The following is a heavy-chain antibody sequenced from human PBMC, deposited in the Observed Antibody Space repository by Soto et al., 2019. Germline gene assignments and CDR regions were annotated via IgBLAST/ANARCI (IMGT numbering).Heavy chain of an antibody. CDR1: GFTFSWYS. V-gene: IGHV3-21*01. CDR3: ARVHYYDSSGYSH. CDR2: ISSSSSYI. Sequence: EVQLVESGGGLVKPGGSLRLYCAASGFTFSWYSMNWVRQAPGKGLEWVSSISSSSSYIYYADSVKGRFTISRDNAKNSLYRQMNSLRAEDTAVYYCARVHYYDSSGYSHWGQGTLVTVSS. J-gene: IGHJ4*02. D-gene: IGHD3-22*01.